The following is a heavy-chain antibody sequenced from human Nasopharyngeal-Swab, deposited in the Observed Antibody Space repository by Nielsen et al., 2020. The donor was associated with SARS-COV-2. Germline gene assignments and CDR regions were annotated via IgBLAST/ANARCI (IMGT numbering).Heavy chain of an antibody. CDR3: ARDEMVVPAAKFNYYYYMDV. CDR2: IIPIFGTA. V-gene: IGHV1-69*13. Sequence: SVKVSCKASGGTFSSYAISWVRRAPGQGLEWMGGIIPIFGTANYAQKFQGRVTITADESTSTAYMELSSLRSEDTAVYYCARDEMVVPAAKFNYYYYMDVWGKGTTVTVSS. D-gene: IGHD2-2*01. CDR1: GGTFSSYA. J-gene: IGHJ6*03.